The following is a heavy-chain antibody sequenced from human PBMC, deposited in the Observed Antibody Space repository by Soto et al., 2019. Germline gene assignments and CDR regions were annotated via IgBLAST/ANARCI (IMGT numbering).Heavy chain of an antibody. Sequence: GGSLRLSCAASGFTFSSYDMHWVRQATGKGLEWVSAIGTAGDTYYPGSGKGRLTISTENAKNSLYLQMNSLRAGDTAVTDCARGVWGGGYGSGSPGFYYYMDVWGKGTTVTVSS. J-gene: IGHJ6*03. CDR1: GFTFSSYD. D-gene: IGHD3-10*01. CDR2: IGTAGDT. V-gene: IGHV3-13*01. CDR3: ARGVWGGGYGSGSPGFYYYMDV.